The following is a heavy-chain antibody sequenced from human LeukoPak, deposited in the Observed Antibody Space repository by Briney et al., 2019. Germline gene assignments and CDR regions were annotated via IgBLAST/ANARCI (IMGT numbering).Heavy chain of an antibody. D-gene: IGHD3-22*01. J-gene: IGHJ5*02. CDR2: IYPGDSDT. V-gene: IGHV5-51*01. Sequence: GESLKISCKGSGYSFTSYWIGWVRQMPGKGLEWMGIIYPGDSDTRYSPSFQGQVTISADKSISTAYLQWSSLKASDTAMYYCARHTDYYDSSGSTYNWFDPWGQGTLVTVSS. CDR1: GYSFTSYW. CDR3: ARHTDYYDSSGSTYNWFDP.